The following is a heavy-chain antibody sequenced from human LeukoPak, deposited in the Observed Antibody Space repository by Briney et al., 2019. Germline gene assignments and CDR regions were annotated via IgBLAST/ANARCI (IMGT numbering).Heavy chain of an antibody. CDR2: ISGDGGST. J-gene: IGHJ4*02. D-gene: IGHD6-19*01. V-gene: IGHV3-43*02. Sequence: GGSLRLSCAAPGFMFHDYAIHWVRHAPGKGLEWVSLISGDGGSTFYADSVKSRFTISRDNSKNSLYLQMNGLRSDDTALYYCARESESSGWYDYWGQGTLVTVSS. CDR3: ARESESSGWYDY. CDR1: GFMFHDYA.